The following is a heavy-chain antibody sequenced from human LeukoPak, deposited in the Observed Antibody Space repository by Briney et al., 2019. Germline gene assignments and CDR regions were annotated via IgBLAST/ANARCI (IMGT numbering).Heavy chain of an antibody. Sequence: GGSLKLSCAASGFTFSSYAMSWVRQAPGKGLEWVSAISGSGGSTYYADSVKGRFTISRDNSKNTLYLQMNSLRAEDTAVYYCAKNKLAYCGGDCYPSFDYWGQGTLVTVSS. CDR1: GFTFSSYA. D-gene: IGHD2-21*02. CDR3: AKNKLAYCGGDCYPSFDY. CDR2: ISGSGGST. J-gene: IGHJ4*02. V-gene: IGHV3-23*01.